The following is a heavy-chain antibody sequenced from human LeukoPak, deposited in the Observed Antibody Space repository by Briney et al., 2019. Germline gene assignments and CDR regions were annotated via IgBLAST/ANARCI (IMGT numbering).Heavy chain of an antibody. V-gene: IGHV3-9*01. J-gene: IGHJ6*04. Sequence: GGSLRLSCAASGFTFDDYAMHWVRRAPGKGLEWVSGISWNSGSIGYADSVKGRFTISRDNAKNSLYLQMNSLRAEDTAVYYCARDRNYGSGSYNYGMDVWGKGTTVTVSS. D-gene: IGHD3-10*01. CDR3: ARDRNYGSGSYNYGMDV. CDR1: GFTFDDYA. CDR2: ISWNSGSI.